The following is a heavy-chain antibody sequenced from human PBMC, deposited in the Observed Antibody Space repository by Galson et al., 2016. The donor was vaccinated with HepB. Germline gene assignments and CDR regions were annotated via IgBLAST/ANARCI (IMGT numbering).Heavy chain of an antibody. V-gene: IGHV5-51*01. CDR3: ARGGGIVTTTGFDY. CDR2: MYPGDSDT. CDR1: GYSFTTYW. Sequence: QSGAEVKKPGQSLKISCKGSGYSFTTYWIGWVRQVPGKGLEWMGIMYPGDSDTRYSPSFQGQVTISADKSIGTAFLQWSSLQASDTAMYYCARGGGIVTTTGFDYWGQGTLLTVSS. D-gene: IGHD3-16*01. J-gene: IGHJ4*02.